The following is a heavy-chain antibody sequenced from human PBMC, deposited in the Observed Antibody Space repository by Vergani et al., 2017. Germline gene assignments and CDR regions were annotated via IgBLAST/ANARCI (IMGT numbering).Heavy chain of an antibody. V-gene: IGHV3-21*01. J-gene: IGHJ6*03. CDR3: ARAFVVGATNYYYYYMDV. CDR1: GFTFSSYS. Sequence: EVQLVESGGGLVKPGGSLRLPCAASGFTFSSYSMNWVRQAPGKGLEWVSSISSSSSYIYHAASVKGRFTISGDNAKNSLYLQMNSRRAEDTAVYYCARAFVVGATNYYYYYMDVWGKGTTVTVSS. D-gene: IGHD1-26*01. CDR2: ISSSSSYI.